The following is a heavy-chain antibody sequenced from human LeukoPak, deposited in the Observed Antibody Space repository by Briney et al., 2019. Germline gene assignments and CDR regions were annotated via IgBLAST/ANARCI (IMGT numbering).Heavy chain of an antibody. CDR1: GASISSGDYY. CDR2: IYDSGRT. Sequence: SETLSLTCTVSGASISSGDYYWTWIRQPPGKGLEWIGYIYDSGRTDFNPSLKSRVTISVDRSKNQFSLKLSSVTAADTAVYYCARDIHRESDYGDYDWYFDLWGRGTLVTVSS. D-gene: IGHD4-17*01. CDR3: ARDIHRESDYGDYDWYFDL. V-gene: IGHV4-30-2*01. J-gene: IGHJ2*01.